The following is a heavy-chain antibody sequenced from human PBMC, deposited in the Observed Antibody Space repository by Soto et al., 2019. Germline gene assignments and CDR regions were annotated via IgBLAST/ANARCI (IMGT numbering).Heavy chain of an antibody. V-gene: IGHV5-51*01. CDR1: GYSFTSYW. Sequence: PGESLKISCKGSGYSFTSYWIGWVRQMPGKGLEWMGIIYLGDSDTRYSPSFQGQVTISADKSISTAYLQWSSLKASDTAMYYCSRKEGSLRITFGLDYYRMDGWGQGTTVTVSS. CDR2: IYLGDSDT. CDR3: SRKEGSLRITFGLDYYRMDG. D-gene: IGHD3-16*01. J-gene: IGHJ6*02.